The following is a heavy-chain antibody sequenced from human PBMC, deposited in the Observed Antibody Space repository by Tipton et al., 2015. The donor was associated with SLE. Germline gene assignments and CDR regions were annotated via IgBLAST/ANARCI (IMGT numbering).Heavy chain of an antibody. CDR3: ARQVVFTSFGVVIIYYFDY. J-gene: IGHJ4*02. Sequence: TLSLTCTVSGGSISSHCWSWIRQPPGKGLEWIGYIYYSGSTYYNPPLKSRVAISVDTSKNQFSLKLSSVTAADTAVYYCARQVVFTSFGVVIIYYFDYWGQGTLVTVSS. CDR1: GGSISSHC. D-gene: IGHD3-3*01. CDR2: IYYSGST. V-gene: IGHV4-59*08.